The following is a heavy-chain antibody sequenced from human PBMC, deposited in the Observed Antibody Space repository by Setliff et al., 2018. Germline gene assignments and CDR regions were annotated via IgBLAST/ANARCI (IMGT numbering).Heavy chain of an antibody. J-gene: IGHJ4*02. D-gene: IGHD7-27*01. CDR1: GFTFRGFA. CDR2: ISSSGSTI. V-gene: IGHV3-48*01. CDR3: VRDLHWGFDY. Sequence: PGGSLRLSCAASGFTFRGFAMHWVRQAPGKGLEWVSYISSSGSTIYYADSVKGRFTISRDNVKNSLFLQMNSLRAEDTAVYYCVRDLHWGFDYWGLGTLVTVSS.